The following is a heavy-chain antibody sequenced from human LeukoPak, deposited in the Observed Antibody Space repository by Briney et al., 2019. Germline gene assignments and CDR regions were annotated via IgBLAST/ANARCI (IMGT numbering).Heavy chain of an antibody. CDR3: ARDRCSGGSCYDFDY. D-gene: IGHD2-15*01. CDR2: INPSGGST. J-gene: IGHJ4*02. CDR1: GYTFTSYY. V-gene: IGHV1-46*01. Sequence: ASVKVSCKASGYTFTSYYMHWVRQAPGQGLEWMGIINPSGGSTSYAQKFQGRVTMTRDTSTSTVYMELSSLRSEDTAVYYCARDRCSGGSCYDFDYWGQGTLVTVSS.